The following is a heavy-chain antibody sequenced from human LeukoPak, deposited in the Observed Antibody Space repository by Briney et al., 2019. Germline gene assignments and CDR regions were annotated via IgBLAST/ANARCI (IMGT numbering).Heavy chain of an antibody. CDR2: ITGSSTYI. CDR3: ARDLTVTSTCWFDL. V-gene: IGHV3-21*01. CDR1: GFTFSSYS. D-gene: IGHD4-11*01. Sequence: KPGGSLGLSCAVSGFTFSSYSMNWVRQAPGKGLGWVSSITGSSTYIYYADSVKGRFTISRDNAKNSLYLQMNNLGAEDTAVYYCARDLTVTSTCWFDLWGQGTLVTVSS. J-gene: IGHJ5*02.